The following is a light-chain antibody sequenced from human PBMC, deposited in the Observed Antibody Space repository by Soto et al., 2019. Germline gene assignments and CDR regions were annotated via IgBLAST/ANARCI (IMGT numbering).Light chain of an antibody. CDR3: EHYGRSPFP. CDR2: GAS. V-gene: IGKV3-20*01. J-gene: IGKJ3*01. Sequence: IVLSQSPGTLSLSPGERATLSYRASQRVSSTTLAWYQRRPGQPPRLLIYGASTRATGVPDRFSCSGSGTDFNFIISRREPEDFCVYYCEHYGRSPFPVGPGNQVDTK. CDR1: QRVSSTT.